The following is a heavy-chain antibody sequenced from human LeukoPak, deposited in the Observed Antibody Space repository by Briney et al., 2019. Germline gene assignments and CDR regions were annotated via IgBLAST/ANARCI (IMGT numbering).Heavy chain of an antibody. V-gene: IGHV3-74*01. CDR3: ARGRGVGATALDY. Sequence: GGSLRLSCAASGFTFSSYWMHWVRQAPGKGLVWVSRISSDVSSTSYADSVKGRFTISRDNAKNTLNLQMNSLRAEDTAVYYCARGRGVGATALDYWGQGTLVTVSS. CDR1: GFTFSSYW. J-gene: IGHJ4*02. CDR2: ISSDVSST. D-gene: IGHD1-26*01.